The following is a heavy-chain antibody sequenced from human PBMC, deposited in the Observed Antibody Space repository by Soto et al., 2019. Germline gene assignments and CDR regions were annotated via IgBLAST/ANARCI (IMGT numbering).Heavy chain of an antibody. J-gene: IGHJ5*02. V-gene: IGHV2-5*02. CDR3: AHIPNYYQYDWFDP. D-gene: IGHD3-16*01. Sequence: QITLKESGPTLVKPTQTLTLTCTFSGFSLTTRGVGVGWIRQPPGKALECLALIYWDDDKRYSPSLQSRLSITKETSKNQVVLTMTNVHPVDTATYYCAHIPNYYQYDWFDPWGQGTLVSVSS. CDR2: IYWDDDK. CDR1: GFSLTTRGVG.